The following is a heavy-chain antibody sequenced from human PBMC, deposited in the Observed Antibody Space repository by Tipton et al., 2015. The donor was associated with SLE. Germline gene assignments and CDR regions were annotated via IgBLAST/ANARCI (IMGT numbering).Heavy chain of an antibody. V-gene: IGHV4-39*07. J-gene: IGHJ6*02. CDR3: ARGGGLWFGELYYYYGMDV. D-gene: IGHD3-10*01. CDR1: GGSIGSSNYY. Sequence: LRLSCTVSGGSIGSSNYYWGWIRQPPGKGLEWIGSIYYSGSTNYNPSLKSRVTISVDTSKNQFSLKLSSVTAADTAVYYCARGGGLWFGELYYYYGMDVWGQGTTVTVSS. CDR2: IYYSGST.